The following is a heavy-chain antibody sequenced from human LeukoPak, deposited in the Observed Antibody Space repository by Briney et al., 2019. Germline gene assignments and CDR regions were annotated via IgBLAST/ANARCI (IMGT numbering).Heavy chain of an antibody. Sequence: SETLSLTCTVPGGSISSYYWSWIRQPPGKGLEWIGYIYYSGSTNYNPSLKSRVTISVDTSKNQFSLKLSSVTAADTAVYYCARLSWYSVDYWGQGTLVTVSS. D-gene: IGHD6-13*01. CDR2: IYYSGST. V-gene: IGHV4-59*08. J-gene: IGHJ4*02. CDR3: ARLSWYSVDY. CDR1: GGSISSYY.